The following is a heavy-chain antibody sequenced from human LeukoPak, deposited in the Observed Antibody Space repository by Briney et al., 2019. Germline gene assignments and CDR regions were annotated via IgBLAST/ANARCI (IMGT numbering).Heavy chain of an antibody. V-gene: IGHV3-21*01. Sequence: NPWGSLRLSCAASGFTFSSYSMNWVRQAPGKGLEWVSSISSSSSYIYYADSVKGRFTTSRDNAKNSLYLQMNSLRAEDTAVYYCARDGFVKWLEIYYYMDVWGKGTTVTVSS. D-gene: IGHD6-19*01. CDR2: ISSSSSYI. CDR3: ARDGFVKWLEIYYYMDV. J-gene: IGHJ6*03. CDR1: GFTFSSYS.